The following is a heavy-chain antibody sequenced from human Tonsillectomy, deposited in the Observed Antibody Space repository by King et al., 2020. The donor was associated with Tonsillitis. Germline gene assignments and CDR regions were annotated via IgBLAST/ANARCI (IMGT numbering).Heavy chain of an antibody. CDR3: ARAPRPGHSSSWYYYFDL. CDR1: GFTFSDYD. V-gene: IGHV3-30-3*01. CDR2: ISSDGSNK. D-gene: IGHD6-13*01. Sequence: VQLVESGGGVVQPGRSLRLSCAASGFTFSDYDVHWVRQAPGKGLEWVAVISSDGSNKYYADSVEGRFTISRDNSKNTLYLQLNSLSDEDTALYYFARAPRPGHSSSWYYYFDLWGRGTLVTASS. J-gene: IGHJ2*01.